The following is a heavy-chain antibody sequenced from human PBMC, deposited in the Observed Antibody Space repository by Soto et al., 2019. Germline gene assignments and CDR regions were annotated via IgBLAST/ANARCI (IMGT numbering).Heavy chain of an antibody. Sequence: EVQLVESGGGLVQPGGSLRLSCAASGFTFSSYSMNWVRQAPGKGLEWVSYISSSSSTIYYADPVKGRITISRDNAKRARDVQINSRGDEDTAVYYCARTSQKLRYFDYPFSHYYYGMYVWGQGSTVTVFS. CDR1: GFTFSSYS. D-gene: IGHD3-9*01. V-gene: IGHV3-48*02. CDR3: ARTSQKLRYFDYPFSHYYYGMYV. CDR2: ISSSSSTI. J-gene: IGHJ6*02.